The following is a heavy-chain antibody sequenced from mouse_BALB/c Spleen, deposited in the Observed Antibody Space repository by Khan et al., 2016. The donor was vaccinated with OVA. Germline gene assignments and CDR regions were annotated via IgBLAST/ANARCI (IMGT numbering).Heavy chain of an antibody. Sequence: EVQLVESGGGLVQPGGSMKLSCVASGFTFSNYWMNWVRQSPEKGLEWVAEIRLKSDDYVSHYAESVKGRFTISSADSKSSVYLQMNNVRAEDTGIYYCWILLWGQGTTLTVSS. CDR3: WILL. J-gene: IGHJ2*01. CDR2: IRLKSDDYVS. CDR1: GFTFSNYW. V-gene: IGHV6-6*02.